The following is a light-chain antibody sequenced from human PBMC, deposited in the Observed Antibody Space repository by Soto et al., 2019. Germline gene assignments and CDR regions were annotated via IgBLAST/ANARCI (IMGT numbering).Light chain of an antibody. V-gene: IGKV3-11*01. CDR2: DAS. J-gene: IGKJ4*01. Sequence: DIVLTQSPATMSLSPGERATLSCRASQSVSSYLAWYQQKPGQAPRLLIYDASNRATGIPARFSGSGSGTVFTLTISSLEPEDFAVYYCQQRSNWPPWLTFGGGTQAEIK. CDR1: QSVSSY. CDR3: QQRSNWPPWLT.